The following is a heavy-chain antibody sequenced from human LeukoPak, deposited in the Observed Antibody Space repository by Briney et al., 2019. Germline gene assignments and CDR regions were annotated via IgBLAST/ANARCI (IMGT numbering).Heavy chain of an antibody. D-gene: IGHD3-10*01. CDR1: GYTFTSYY. CDR2: INPSGGST. J-gene: IGHJ4*02. V-gene: IGHV1-46*01. Sequence: ASVKVSCKASGYTFTSYYMHWVRQAPGQGLEWMGIINPSGGSTNYAQKFQGRVTMTSDMSTSTVYMELSSLRSEDTAVYYCASGSGNYLRNFDYWGQGTLVTVSS. CDR3: ASGSGNYLRNFDY.